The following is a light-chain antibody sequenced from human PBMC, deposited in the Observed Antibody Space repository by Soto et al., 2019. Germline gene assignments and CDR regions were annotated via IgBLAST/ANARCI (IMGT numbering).Light chain of an antibody. V-gene: IGKV1-5*01. CDR3: QQYKRYPYT. CDR1: QSIDNW. CDR2: DAS. J-gene: IGKJ2*01. Sequence: DIQMTQSPSTLSASVGDRVTITCRASQSIDNWLASYQQKPGKAPKVLIYDASSLDSGVPSSFSGSGSGTEFTLTISSLQPDDFAVYYCQQYKRYPYTFGQGTKLEIK.